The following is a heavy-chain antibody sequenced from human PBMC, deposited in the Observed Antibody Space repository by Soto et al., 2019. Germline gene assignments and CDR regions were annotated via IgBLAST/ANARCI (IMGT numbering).Heavy chain of an antibody. D-gene: IGHD3-9*01. CDR2: ISSDGTTT. CDR3: AREYYGVLTGYYDDY. Sequence: EVQLVESGEGLVKSGGSLGLSCVASGFSFRSYWMHWVRQAPGKGLVWVARISSDGTTTTYAVSASGRFTVPRDNAANTVYPQMSSLRAKDTPVYYCAREYYGVLTGYYDDYWGQGTLVPVSS. J-gene: IGHJ4*02. V-gene: IGHV3-74*01. CDR1: GFSFRSYW.